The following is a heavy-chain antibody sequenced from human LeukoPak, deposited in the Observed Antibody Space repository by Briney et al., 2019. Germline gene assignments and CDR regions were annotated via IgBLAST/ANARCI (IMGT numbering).Heavy chain of an antibody. Sequence: ASVKVSCKASGYTFTGYYMHWVRQAHGQGLEWMGWINPNSGGTNYAQKFQGRVTMTRDTSISTAYMELSRLRSDDTAVYYCARDVGVYCSSTSCSDYWGQGTLVTVSS. CDR2: INPNSGGT. V-gene: IGHV1-2*02. CDR1: GYTFTGYY. D-gene: IGHD2-2*01. J-gene: IGHJ4*02. CDR3: ARDVGVYCSSTSCSDY.